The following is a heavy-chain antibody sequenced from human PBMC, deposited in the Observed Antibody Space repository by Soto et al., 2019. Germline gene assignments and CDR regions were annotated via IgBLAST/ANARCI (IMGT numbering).Heavy chain of an antibody. J-gene: IGHJ6*02. CDR3: AKERRSGYYYYYYGMDV. Sequence: GGSLRLSCAASGFTFSSYGMHWVRQAPGKGLEWVAVISYDGSNKYYADSVKGRFTISRDNSKNTLYLQMNSLRAEDTAVYYCAKERRSGYYYYYYGMDVWGQGTTVTVSS. CDR1: GFTFSSYG. V-gene: IGHV3-30*18. CDR2: ISYDGSNK. D-gene: IGHD3-3*01.